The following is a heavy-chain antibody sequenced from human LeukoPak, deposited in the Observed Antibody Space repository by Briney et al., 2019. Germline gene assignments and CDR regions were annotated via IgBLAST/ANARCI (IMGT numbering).Heavy chain of an antibody. J-gene: IGHJ6*03. D-gene: IGHD3-3*01. CDR3: AKDPQSRLQKLRFLEWSPYYMDV. Sequence: AGGSLRLSCAASGFTFSSYAMSWVRQAPGKGLEWVSAISGSGGSTYYADSVKGRFTISRDNSKNTLYLQMNSLRAEDTAVYYCAKDPQSRLQKLRFLEWSPYYMDVWGKGTTVTVSS. CDR1: GFTFSSYA. CDR2: ISGSGGST. V-gene: IGHV3-23*01.